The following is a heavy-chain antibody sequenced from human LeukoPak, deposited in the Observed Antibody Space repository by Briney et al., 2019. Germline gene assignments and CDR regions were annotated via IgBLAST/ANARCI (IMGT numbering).Heavy chain of an antibody. D-gene: IGHD1-7*01. V-gene: IGHV3-30*18. J-gene: IGHJ4*02. CDR1: GFTFSNYA. CDR3: AKVRVVFNWNYAYYFDS. CDR2: ISYDGSNE. Sequence: PGGSLRLSCAASGFTFSNYAMHWVRQAPGKGLEWVAIISYDGSNEYYGDSVKGRFTISRDNSKNTLFLQINSLRAEDTAVYYCAKVRVVFNWNYAYYFDSWGQGTLVTVSS.